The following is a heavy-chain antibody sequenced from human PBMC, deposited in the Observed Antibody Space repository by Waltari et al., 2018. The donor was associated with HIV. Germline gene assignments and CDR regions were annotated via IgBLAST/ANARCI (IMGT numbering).Heavy chain of an antibody. J-gene: IGHJ6*02. CDR3: ARRPRMAAFYLFYGMDG. V-gene: IGHV4-39*01. D-gene: IGHD2-8*01. CDR2: TYYTVTA. Sequence: QLQLQQSGPGLVKPPETLSLPCTVSGGSVITSVYYWDFIRQSPGKGLVWLGNTYYTVTAYYNPALRGRFTMSSHVSRNQFSLRLGSVTAAETAVYYGARRPRMAAFYLFYGMDGWGQGTTVTVSS. CDR1: GGSVITSVYY.